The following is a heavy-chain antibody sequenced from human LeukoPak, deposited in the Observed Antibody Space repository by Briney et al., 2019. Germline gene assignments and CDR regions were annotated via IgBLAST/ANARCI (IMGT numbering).Heavy chain of an antibody. CDR1: GFTFSSYA. D-gene: IGHD3-16*01. V-gene: IGHV3-30-3*01. Sequence: GGSLRLSCAASGFTFSSYAMHWVRQAPGKGLEWVAVISYDGSNKYYADSVKGQFTISRDNSKNTLYLQMNSLRAEDTAVYYCARELHLEYYFDYWGQGTLVTVSS. CDR3: ARELHLEYYFDY. J-gene: IGHJ4*02. CDR2: ISYDGSNK.